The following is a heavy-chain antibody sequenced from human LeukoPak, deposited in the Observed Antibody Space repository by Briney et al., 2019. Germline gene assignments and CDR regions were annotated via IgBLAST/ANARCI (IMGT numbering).Heavy chain of an antibody. V-gene: IGHV1-69*13. D-gene: IGHD1-1*01. Sequence: SVKVSCKASGGTFSSYAISWVRQAPGQGLEWMGGIIPIFGTANCAQKFQGRVTITADESTSTAYMELSSLRSEDTAVYYCVRDLQFGTTGRGWFDPWGQGTLVTVSS. CDR3: VRDLQFGTTGRGWFDP. CDR1: GGTFSSYA. J-gene: IGHJ5*02. CDR2: IIPIFGTA.